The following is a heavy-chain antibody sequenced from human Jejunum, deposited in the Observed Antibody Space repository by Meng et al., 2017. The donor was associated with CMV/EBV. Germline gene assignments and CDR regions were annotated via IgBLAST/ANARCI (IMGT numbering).Heavy chain of an antibody. V-gene: IGHV3-23*01. CDR1: GYDCPNEA. J-gene: IGHJ5*02. Sequence: LSGAGSGYDCPNEAMSWVRQAPGKGLEWVSGISASGGVRYYADSGKGRAAISRDNRKNTMDLQVNSLRVEDTAVYYCAKLFFDDSGDPWGQGILVTVSS. D-gene: IGHD3-22*01. CDR3: AKLFFDDSGDP. CDR2: ISASGGVR.